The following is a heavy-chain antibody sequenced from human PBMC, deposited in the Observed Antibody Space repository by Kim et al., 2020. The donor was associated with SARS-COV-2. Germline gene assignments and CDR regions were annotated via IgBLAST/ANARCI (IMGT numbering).Heavy chain of an antibody. CDR3: ARDSRRYHYGSGSYYYYYGMDV. CDR1: GFTFSSYS. V-gene: IGHV3-21*01. J-gene: IGHJ6*02. D-gene: IGHD3-10*01. CDR2: ISSSSSYI. Sequence: GGSLRLSCAASGFTFSSYSINWVRQAPGKGLEWVSSISSSSSYIYYADSVKGRFTISRDNAKNSLYLQMNSLRAEDTAVYYCARDSRRYHYGSGSYYYYYGMDVWGQGTTVTVSS.